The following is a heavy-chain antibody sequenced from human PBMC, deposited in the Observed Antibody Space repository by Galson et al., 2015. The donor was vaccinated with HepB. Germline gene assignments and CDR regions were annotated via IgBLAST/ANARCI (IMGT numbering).Heavy chain of an antibody. CDR2: TYYRARWYS. CDR1: GDSVSNNNAA. D-gene: IGHD6-13*01. V-gene: IGHV6-1*01. Sequence: CAISGDSVSNNNAAWNWIRQSPSRGLEWLGRTYYRARWYSDYAVSVRSRIIINADTSKNQFSLQLNSVTPEDTAVYYCARVPGTIHYYGMDVWGRGTTVTVSS. J-gene: IGHJ6*02. CDR3: ARVPGTIHYYGMDV.